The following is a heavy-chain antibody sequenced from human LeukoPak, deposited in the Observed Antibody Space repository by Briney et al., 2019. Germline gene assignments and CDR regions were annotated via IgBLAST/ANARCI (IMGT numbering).Heavy chain of an antibody. J-gene: IGHJ4*02. Sequence: SETLSLTCAVYGGSFSGYFWSWIRQPPGKGLEWIGEVNHSGRTNYNPSLKSRVTISVDTSKSQFSLKLSSVTAADTAIYYCARNIVGPRQVDYWGQGTLVTVSS. V-gene: IGHV4-34*01. D-gene: IGHD1-26*01. CDR3: ARNIVGPRQVDY. CDR2: VNHSGRT. CDR1: GGSFSGYF.